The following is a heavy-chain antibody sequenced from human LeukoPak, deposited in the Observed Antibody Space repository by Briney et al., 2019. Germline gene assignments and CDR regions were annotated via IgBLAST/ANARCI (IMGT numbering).Heavy chain of an antibody. CDR3: AKESGKFDY. V-gene: IGHV3-43*02. CDR1: GFXFDDSA. Sequence: PGGSLRLSCAASGFXFDDSAMHWVRQAPGKGLEWVSLIFGDGGTTFYADSVKGRFSISRDNSKNSLYLQMNSLRSEDTAMYYCAKESGKFDYWGQGTLVAVSS. CDR2: IFGDGGTT. J-gene: IGHJ4*02.